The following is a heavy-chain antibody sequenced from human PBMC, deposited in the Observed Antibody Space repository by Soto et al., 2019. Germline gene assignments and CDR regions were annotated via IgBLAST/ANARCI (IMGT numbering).Heavy chain of an antibody. Sequence: HGESLKISCKGSGYSFTSYWISWVRQMPGKGLEWMGRIDPSDSYTNYSPSFQGHVTISADKSISTAYLQWSSLKASDTAMYYCARPYDYVWGSYRPSPGAFDIWGQGTMVTVSS. J-gene: IGHJ3*02. CDR3: ARPYDYVWGSYRPSPGAFDI. D-gene: IGHD3-16*02. CDR1: GYSFTSYW. CDR2: IDPSDSYT. V-gene: IGHV5-10-1*01.